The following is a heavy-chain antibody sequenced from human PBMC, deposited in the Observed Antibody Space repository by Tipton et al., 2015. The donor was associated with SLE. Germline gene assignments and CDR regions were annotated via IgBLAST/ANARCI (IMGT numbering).Heavy chain of an antibody. Sequence: GSLRLSCAASGFTFSSYWMHWVRQAPGKGLVWVSRINSDGSSTSYADSVKGRFTVSRDNAKNFLYLQMNSLRAEDTALYYCVKDGGVDYYFYMDVWGRGTTVTVSS. V-gene: IGHV3-74*01. J-gene: IGHJ6*03. CDR1: GFTFSSYW. D-gene: IGHD2-21*01. CDR3: VKDGGVDYYFYMDV. CDR2: INSDGSST.